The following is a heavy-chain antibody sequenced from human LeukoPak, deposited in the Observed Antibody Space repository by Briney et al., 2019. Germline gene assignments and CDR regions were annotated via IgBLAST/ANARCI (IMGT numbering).Heavy chain of an antibody. CDR3: ARGGRITTTVTTYYYYMDV. Sequence: SETLSLTCTVSGGSISSYYWSWIRQPPGKGLEWIGYIYYSGSTNYNPSLKSRVTISVDTSKNQFSLKLSSVTAADTAVYYCARGGRITTTVTTYYYYMDVWGKGTTVTVSS. V-gene: IGHV4-59*01. J-gene: IGHJ6*03. CDR1: GGSISSYY. D-gene: IGHD4-11*01. CDR2: IYYSGST.